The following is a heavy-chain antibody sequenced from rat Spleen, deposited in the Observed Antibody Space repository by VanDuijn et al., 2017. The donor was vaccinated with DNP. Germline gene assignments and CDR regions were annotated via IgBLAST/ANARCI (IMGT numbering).Heavy chain of an antibody. CDR2: ISYSGST. Sequence: EVQLQESGPGLVKPSQSLSLTCSVTGYSITSNYWGWIRKLPGNKMEYIGHISYSGSTNYNPSLKSRFSITRDTSKNQFFLQLNSVTTEDTATYYCARCRPMASISILYYAMDAWGQGASVTVSS. D-gene: IGHD1-2*01. CDR3: ARCRPMASISILYYAMDA. V-gene: IGHV3-1*01. CDR1: GYSITSNY. J-gene: IGHJ4*01.